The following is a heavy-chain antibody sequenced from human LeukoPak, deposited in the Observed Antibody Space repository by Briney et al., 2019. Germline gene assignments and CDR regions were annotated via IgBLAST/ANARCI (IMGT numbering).Heavy chain of an antibody. CDR3: ARELRDYYYYGMDV. Sequence: GGSLRLSCAASGFTFSSYAMHWVRQAPGKGLEWVAVISYDGSNKHYADSVKGRFTISRDNSKNTLYLQMNSLRAEDTAVYYCARELRDYYYYGMDVWGQGTTVTVSS. CDR2: ISYDGSNK. V-gene: IGHV3-30-3*01. CDR1: GFTFSSYA. J-gene: IGHJ6*02. D-gene: IGHD2-21*01.